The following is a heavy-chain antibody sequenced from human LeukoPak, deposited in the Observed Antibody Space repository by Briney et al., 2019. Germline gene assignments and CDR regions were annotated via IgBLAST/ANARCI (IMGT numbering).Heavy chain of an antibody. Sequence: SETLSLTCTVSDDSISSSSHFWGWIRQPPGKGLEWIGSISYSGTTYYNPSLKSRVTISVDTSKNRFSLNLSSVTAADTAVYYCARDWLFGSFDIWGRGTMVTVSS. V-gene: IGHV4-39*02. J-gene: IGHJ3*02. CDR3: ARDWLFGSFDI. CDR2: ISYSGTT. CDR1: DDSISSSSHF. D-gene: IGHD3-9*01.